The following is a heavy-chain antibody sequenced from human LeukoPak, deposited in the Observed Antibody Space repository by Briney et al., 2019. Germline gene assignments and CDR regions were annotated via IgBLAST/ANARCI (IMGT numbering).Heavy chain of an antibody. D-gene: IGHD3-10*01. V-gene: IGHV3-33*01. CDR1: GFTFSSYG. CDR3: ARDHVLLWFGELFGAFDI. CDR2: IWDDGSNK. J-gene: IGHJ3*02. Sequence: GGSLRLSCAESGFTFSSYGMHWVRQAPGKGLEWVAFIWDDGSNKYYADSVKGRFTISRDNAKNSLYLQMNSLRAEDTAVYYCARDHVLLWFGELFGAFDIWGQGTMVTVSS.